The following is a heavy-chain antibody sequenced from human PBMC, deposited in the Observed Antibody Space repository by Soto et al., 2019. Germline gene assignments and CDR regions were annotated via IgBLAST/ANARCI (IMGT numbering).Heavy chain of an antibody. CDR3: TRDPRNYYDSIGSANWFDP. Sequence: EVQLVESGGGLVQPGGSLKLSCAASGFTFSGSAMHWVRQASGKGLEWVGRIRSKTNSYATAYAASVKGRFTISRDDSKDTAYLQMHSLKTEDTAVYYCTRDPRNYYDSIGSANWFDPWGQGTLVTVSS. CDR1: GFTFSGSA. V-gene: IGHV3-73*02. CDR2: IRSKTNSYAT. D-gene: IGHD3-22*01. J-gene: IGHJ5*02.